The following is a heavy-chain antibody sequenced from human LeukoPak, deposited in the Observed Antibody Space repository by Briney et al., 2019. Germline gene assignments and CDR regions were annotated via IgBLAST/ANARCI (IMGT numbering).Heavy chain of an antibody. CDR2: IGSSGTTT. V-gene: IGHV3-23*01. CDR3: AKGRPCTTCSPSDY. CDR1: GFTFSSYS. D-gene: IGHD2-2*01. J-gene: IGHJ4*02. Sequence: GGSLRLSCAASGFTFSSYSMSWVRQAPGKGLEWVSSIGSSGTTTYYADTVKGRFTISRDNSKNTLYLQMNSLRAEDTAVYYCAKGRPCTTCSPSDYWGQGTLVTVSS.